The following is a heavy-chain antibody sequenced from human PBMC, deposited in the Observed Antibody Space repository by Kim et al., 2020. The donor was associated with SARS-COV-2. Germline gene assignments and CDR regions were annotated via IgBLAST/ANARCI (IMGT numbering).Heavy chain of an antibody. CDR3: AILGEVRGVIITNWFDP. D-gene: IGHD3-10*01. J-gene: IGHJ5*02. CDR2: IYYSGST. CDR1: GGSISSSSYY. V-gene: IGHV4-39*01. Sequence: SETLSLTCTVSGGSISSSSYYWGWISQPPGKGLEWIGSIYYSGSTYYNPSLKSRVTISVDTSKNQFSLKLSSVTAADTAVYYCAILGEVRGVIITNWFDPWGQGTLVTVSS.